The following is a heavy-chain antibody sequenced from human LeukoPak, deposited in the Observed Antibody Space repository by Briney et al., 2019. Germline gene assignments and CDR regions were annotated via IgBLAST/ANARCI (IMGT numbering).Heavy chain of an antibody. CDR3: AKIMSGYSSSWSPDY. Sequence: QPGRSLRLSCAASGFTFSSYVMHWVRQAPGKGLEWVAVISYDGSNKYYADSVKGRFTISRDNSKNTLYLQMNSLRAEDTAVYYCAKIMSGYSSSWSPDYWGQGTLVTVSS. CDR1: GFTFSSYV. J-gene: IGHJ4*02. D-gene: IGHD6-13*01. V-gene: IGHV3-30*18. CDR2: ISYDGSNK.